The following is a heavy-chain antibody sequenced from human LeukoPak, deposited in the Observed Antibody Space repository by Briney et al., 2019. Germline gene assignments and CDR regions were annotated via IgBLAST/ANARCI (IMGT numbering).Heavy chain of an antibody. CDR2: IDPSDSYT. CDR3: ARIMTTVTK. J-gene: IGHJ4*02. V-gene: IGHV5-10-1*01. CDR1: GFSFTNYW. Sequence: GESLTISCKGSGFSFTNYWISWVRQMPGKGLEWMGRIDPSDSYTQYSPSFQGHVTISADMSIGTVYLQWSSLKASDTAIYYCARIMTTVTKWGQGTLVTVSS. D-gene: IGHD4-17*01.